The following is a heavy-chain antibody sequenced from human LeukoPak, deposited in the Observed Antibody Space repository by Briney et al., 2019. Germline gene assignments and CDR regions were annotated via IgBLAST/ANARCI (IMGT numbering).Heavy chain of an antibody. CDR3: ARDSGTTGEVKFDP. D-gene: IGHD3-10*01. J-gene: IGHJ5*02. CDR1: GDSISSLF. CDR2: IYGSRST. Sequence: SETLSLTCTVSGDSISSLFLSWIRQPAGKGLEWVGRIYGSRSTTYNPSLKSRVTMSVDTSKNQFSLKLTSVTAADTAVYYCARDSGTTGEVKFDPWGHGILVTVSS. V-gene: IGHV4-4*07.